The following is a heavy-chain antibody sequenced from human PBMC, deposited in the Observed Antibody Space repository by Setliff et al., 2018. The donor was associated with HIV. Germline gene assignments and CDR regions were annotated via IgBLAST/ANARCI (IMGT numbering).Heavy chain of an antibody. CDR1: GFTFSNYG. Sequence: GGSLRLSCAASGFTFSNYGMHWVRQAPGKGLEWVAVIWYDANNKYYADSVKGRVTITRDNSKNTLYLRMNSLRAEDTAVYYCAKEQIQAAIQFHYYYMDVWGKGTTVTVSS. CDR3: AKEQIQAAIQFHYYYMDV. J-gene: IGHJ6*03. D-gene: IGHD2-2*01. V-gene: IGHV3-33*06. CDR2: IWYDANNK.